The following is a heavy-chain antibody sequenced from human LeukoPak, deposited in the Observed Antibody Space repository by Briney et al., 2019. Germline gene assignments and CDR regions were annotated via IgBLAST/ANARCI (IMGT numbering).Heavy chain of an antibody. D-gene: IGHD1-26*01. J-gene: IGHJ5*02. CDR1: GFTFSSYS. CDR2: ISSSSSTI. V-gene: IGHV3-48*01. Sequence: GGSLRLSCAASGFTFSSYSMNWVRQAPGKGLEWVSYISSSSSTIYYADSVKGRFTISRDNAKNSLYLQMNGLRAEDTAVYYCAGDSGSYKGHWFDPWGQGTLVTVSS. CDR3: AGDSGSYKGHWFDP.